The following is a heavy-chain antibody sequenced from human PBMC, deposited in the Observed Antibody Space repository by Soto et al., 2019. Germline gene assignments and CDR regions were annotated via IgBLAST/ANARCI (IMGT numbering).Heavy chain of an antibody. CDR1: CGPISTSD. Sequence: SEKLSLSYTVSCGPISTSDWTWIRQPPGKGLEWIGYVYYSGGTNYNPSLQGRVTISVDTSKSQFSLNLSSVTAADTAVYYCARNHRYNSGWYESWGQG. CDR3: ARNHRYNSGWYES. D-gene: IGHD6-19*01. CDR2: VYYSGGT. J-gene: IGHJ5*01. V-gene: IGHV4-59*01.